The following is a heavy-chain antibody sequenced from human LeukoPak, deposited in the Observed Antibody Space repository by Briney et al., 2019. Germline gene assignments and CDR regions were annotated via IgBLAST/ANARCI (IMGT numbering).Heavy chain of an antibody. V-gene: IGHV3-53*01. CDR3: ATVVWDAFDI. Sequence: GGSLRLSCAASGFTVSSNYMSWVRQAPGKGLEWVSVVCSGGSTYYADSVKGRFTISRDNSKNTLYLQMNSLRAEDTAVYYCATVVWDAFDIWGHGTMVTVSS. CDR2: VCSGGST. D-gene: IGHD2-15*01. J-gene: IGHJ3*02. CDR1: GFTVSSNY.